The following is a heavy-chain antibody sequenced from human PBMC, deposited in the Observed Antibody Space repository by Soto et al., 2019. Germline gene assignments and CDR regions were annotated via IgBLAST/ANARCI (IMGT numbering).Heavy chain of an antibody. CDR1: RFSFSSYA. V-gene: IGHV3-30*04. CDR2: ISYDGRNE. D-gene: IGHD6-19*01. J-gene: IGHJ4*02. CDR3: AREAEALDF. Sequence: QVPLVESGGGVVQPGRSLRLSCAASRFSFSSYAMHWVRQAPGKGLEWVALISYDGRNEYHADSVKGRFTISRDNSENTVYLQMNSLRAEDTAVYYCAREAEALDFWGQGTLVTVSS.